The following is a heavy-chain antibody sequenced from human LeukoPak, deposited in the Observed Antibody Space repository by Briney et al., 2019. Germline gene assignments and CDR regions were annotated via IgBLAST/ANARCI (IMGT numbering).Heavy chain of an antibody. CDR1: GFTFSSYA. CDR3: ARDDSSGYQADY. V-gene: IGHV3-64*01. D-gene: IGHD3-22*01. CDR2: ISSNGGST. Sequence: PGGSLRLSCAASGFTFSSYAMHWDRQAPGRGLEYVSAISSNGGSTYYANAVKGRFTISRDNSKNTLYLQMGSLRGEDMAVYYCARDDSSGYQADYWGQGTQVTVSS. J-gene: IGHJ4*02.